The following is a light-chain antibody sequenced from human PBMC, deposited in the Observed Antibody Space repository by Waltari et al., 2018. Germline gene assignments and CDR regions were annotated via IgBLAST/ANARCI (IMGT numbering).Light chain of an antibody. Sequence: QSALTQPAPVSGSPGQSITLSCTGTSDDVEYYNLVSWYQQRPGKAPKLIIYAVTQRPSGVADRFSASKSGTTASLTISGLQAEDEATYYCSSYTGRSTMIFGGGTKVTV. J-gene: IGLJ2*01. V-gene: IGLV2-23*02. CDR1: SDDVEYYNL. CDR2: AVT. CDR3: SSYTGRSTMI.